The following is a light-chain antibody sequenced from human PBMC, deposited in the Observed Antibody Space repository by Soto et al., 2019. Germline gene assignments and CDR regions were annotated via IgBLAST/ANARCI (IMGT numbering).Light chain of an antibody. J-gene: IGKJ2*01. CDR3: EQYGSTGYT. CDR1: QSVSSNY. CDR2: GAV. V-gene: IGKV3-20*01. Sequence: EIVLTQSPGTLSLSPGERATLSCRASQSVSSNYLAWYQQKPGQAPRHLIYGAVSRATGIPDRFSGSGSGTDFTLTISRLEPEDFAVYYCEQYGSTGYTFGQGTKLEIK.